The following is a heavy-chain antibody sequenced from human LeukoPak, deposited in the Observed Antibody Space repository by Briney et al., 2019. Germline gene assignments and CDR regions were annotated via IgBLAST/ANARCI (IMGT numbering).Heavy chain of an antibody. CDR1: GFTFSSYG. CDR2: IWYDGSNK. Sequence: GGSLRLSCAASGFTFSSYGMHWVRQAPGKGLEWVAVIWYDGSNKYYADSVKGRFTISRDNSKNTLYLQVNSLRAEDTAVYYCARDRVATPHYYFDYWGQGTLVTVSS. D-gene: IGHD5-12*01. J-gene: IGHJ4*02. V-gene: IGHV3-33*01. CDR3: ARDRVATPHYYFDY.